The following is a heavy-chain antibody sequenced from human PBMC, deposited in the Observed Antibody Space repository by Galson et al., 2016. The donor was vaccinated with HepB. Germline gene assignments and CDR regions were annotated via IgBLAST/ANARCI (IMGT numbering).Heavy chain of an antibody. CDR3: ASHTRGQYDSGRYEFNY. D-gene: IGHD3-10*01. CDR1: GYIFSNFY. J-gene: IGHJ4*02. V-gene: IGHV1-46*01. Sequence: SVKVSCKASGYIFSNFYMYWVRQAPGQGLEWMGMINPTGGRTSYTQKFEGRMTMTRDASTSTVYMELSSLRSQDTAVYFCASHTRGQYDSGRYEFNYWGQGTLVTVSS. CDR2: INPTGGRT.